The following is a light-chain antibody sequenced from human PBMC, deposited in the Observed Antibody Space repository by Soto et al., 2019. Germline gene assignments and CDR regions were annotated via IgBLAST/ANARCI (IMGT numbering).Light chain of an antibody. CDR1: QSVNSR. J-gene: IGKJ5*01. Sequence: EVVLTQYPGTLSLSPGERATLSCRASQSVNSRLAWYQHKPGQAPRLLISGASSRATGIPDRFSGSGSATDFTLTISRLEPEDFALYYCQHYGRSPITFGQGTRLEI. CDR3: QHYGRSPIT. CDR2: GAS. V-gene: IGKV3-20*01.